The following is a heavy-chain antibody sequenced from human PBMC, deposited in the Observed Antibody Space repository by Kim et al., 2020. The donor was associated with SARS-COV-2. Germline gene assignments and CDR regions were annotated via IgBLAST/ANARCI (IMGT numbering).Heavy chain of an antibody. V-gene: IGHV3-30*18. CDR3: AKDTVGVVVPAAMGDYY. Sequence: GGSLRLSCAASGFTFSSYGMHWVRQAPGKGLEWVAVISYDGSNKYYADSVKGRFTISRDNSKNTLYLQMNSLRAEDTAVYYCAKDTVGVVVPAAMGDYY. CDR1: GFTFSSYG. D-gene: IGHD2-2*01. J-gene: IGHJ6*01. CDR2: ISYDGSNK.